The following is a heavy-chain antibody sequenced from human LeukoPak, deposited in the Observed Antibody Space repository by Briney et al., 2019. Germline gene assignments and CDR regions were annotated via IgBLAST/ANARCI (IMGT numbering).Heavy chain of an antibody. Sequence: SETLSLTCSVSGGSISSYYWSWIRQPPGKGLEWIGYIYYSGSTNYNPSLKSRVTMSVGTSKNQFSLKLTSVTAADTAVYYCAGDKYYGSGNYGKYNWFDPWGQGTLVTVSS. CDR3: AGDKYYGSGNYGKYNWFDP. D-gene: IGHD3-10*01. J-gene: IGHJ5*02. V-gene: IGHV4-59*12. CDR1: GGSISSYY. CDR2: IYYSGST.